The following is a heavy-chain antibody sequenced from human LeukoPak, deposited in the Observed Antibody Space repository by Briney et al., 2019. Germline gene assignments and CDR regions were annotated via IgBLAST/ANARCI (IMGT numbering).Heavy chain of an antibody. CDR3: AREDSGYPYGFGY. J-gene: IGHJ4*02. CDR1: GGSISSGDYY. D-gene: IGHD5-12*01. Sequence: PSETLSLTCTVSGGSISSGDYYWSWIRQPPGKGLEWIGYIYYSGSTYYNPSLKSRVTISVDTSKNQLSLKLSSVTAADTAVYCCAREDSGYPYGFGYWGQGTLVTVSS. V-gene: IGHV4-30-4*01. CDR2: IYYSGST.